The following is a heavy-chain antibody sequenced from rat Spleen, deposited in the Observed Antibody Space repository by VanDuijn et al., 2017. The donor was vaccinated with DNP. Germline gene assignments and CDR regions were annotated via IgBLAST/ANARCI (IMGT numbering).Heavy chain of an antibody. V-gene: IGHV4-2*01. CDR1: GFNFNDYW. Sequence: EVKLVESGGGLVQPGSSLKLSCAASGFNFNDYWMGWVRQAPGKGLEWIGQINKDSSTIIYIPSLKEKINISRDNAQNTLYLQMSKLVSEDTATYDWASQPPPTRGPFDYWGQGVTVTVSS. J-gene: IGHJ2*01. D-gene: IGHD1-4*01. CDR3: ASQPPPTRGPFDY. CDR2: INKDSSTI.